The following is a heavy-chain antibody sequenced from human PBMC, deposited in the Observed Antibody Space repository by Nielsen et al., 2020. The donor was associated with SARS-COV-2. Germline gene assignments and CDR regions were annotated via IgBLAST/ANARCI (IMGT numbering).Heavy chain of an antibody. D-gene: IGHD3-10*01. CDR1: GFTFSSYS. Sequence: GESLKISCAASGFTFSSYSMNWVRQAPGKGLEWVSSISSSSSYIYYADSVKGRFTISRDNAKNSLYLQMNSLRAEDTAVYYCARGGILWFGELSFNGVPPDYWGQGTLVTVSS. CDR3: ARGGILWFGELSFNGVPPDY. V-gene: IGHV3-21*01. CDR2: ISSSSSYI. J-gene: IGHJ4*02.